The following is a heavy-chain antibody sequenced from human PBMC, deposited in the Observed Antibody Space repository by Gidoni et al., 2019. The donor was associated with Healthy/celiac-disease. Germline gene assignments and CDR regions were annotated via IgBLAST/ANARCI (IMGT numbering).Heavy chain of an antibody. V-gene: IGHV1-18*01. CDR3: ARDAHYYDSSGYYQVYFDY. J-gene: IGHJ4*02. D-gene: IGHD3-22*01. CDR1: GYTFTSYG. Sequence: QVQLVQSGAEVKKPGAPVKVSCKAAGYTFTSYGIRWVRQAPGQGLEWMGWISAYNGNTNYAQKLQGRVTMTTDTSTSTAYMELRSLRSDDTAVYYCARDAHYYDSSGYYQVYFDYWGQGTLVTVSS. CDR2: ISAYNGNT.